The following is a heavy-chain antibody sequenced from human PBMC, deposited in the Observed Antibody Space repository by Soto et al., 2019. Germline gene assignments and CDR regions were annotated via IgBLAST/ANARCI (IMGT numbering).Heavy chain of an antibody. Sequence: EVQLVQSGAEVKKPGESLRISCKGSGYSFTSYWISWVRQMPGKGLEWMGRIDPSDSYTNYSPSFQGHVTISADKSISTAYLQWSSLKASATAMYYCARTSMQSRGYSYGHGGMDVWGQGTTVTVSS. CDR2: IDPSDSYT. CDR3: ARTSMQSRGYSYGHGGMDV. V-gene: IGHV5-10-1*01. J-gene: IGHJ6*02. CDR1: GYSFTSYW. D-gene: IGHD5-18*01.